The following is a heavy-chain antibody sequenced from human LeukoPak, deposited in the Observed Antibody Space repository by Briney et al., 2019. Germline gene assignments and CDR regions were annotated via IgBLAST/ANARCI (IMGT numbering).Heavy chain of an antibody. Sequence: SETLSLTCIVSGYSISSGSYWGWIRQPPGKGLEWIGSVYPPGNTYYNPSLKSRVTISVDTSKSQFSLKLSSVTAADTAVYYCARGAGSTISNDAFDMWGQGTMVSVSS. CDR1: GYSISSGSY. CDR3: ARGAGSTISNDAFDM. J-gene: IGHJ3*02. D-gene: IGHD5-24*01. CDR2: VYPPGNT. V-gene: IGHV4-38-2*02.